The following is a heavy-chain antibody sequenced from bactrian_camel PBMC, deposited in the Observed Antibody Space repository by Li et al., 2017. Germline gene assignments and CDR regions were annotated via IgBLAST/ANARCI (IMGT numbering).Heavy chain of an antibody. Sequence: HVQLVESGGGSVTAGGSLRLSCESRGDAMSINCWGWFRQAPGKEREGVASIDAMNSSSYAASVQGRFTISQDTARNNQYLQMNTLQPEDSAMYYCAVRNGGGLDIRRVWSRSDWGQGTQVTVS. CDR2: IDAMNSS. CDR3: AVRNGGGLDIRRVWSRSD. CDR1: GDAMSINC. D-gene: IGHD5*01. J-gene: IGHJ4*01. V-gene: IGHV3S53*01.